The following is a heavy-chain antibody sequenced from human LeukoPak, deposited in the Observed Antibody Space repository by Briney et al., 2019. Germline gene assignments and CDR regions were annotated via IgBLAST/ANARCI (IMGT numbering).Heavy chain of an antibody. CDR2: INSDGSST. CDR1: GFTFSSYW. Sequence: GGTLRLSCAASGFTFSSYWMHWVRQAPGKGLVWVSRINSDGSSTSYADSVKGRFTISRDNAKNTLYLQMNSLRAEDTAVYYCARAGSGGWNWFDPWGQGTLVTVSS. J-gene: IGHJ5*02. CDR3: ARAGSGGWNWFDP. D-gene: IGHD6-19*01. V-gene: IGHV3-74*01.